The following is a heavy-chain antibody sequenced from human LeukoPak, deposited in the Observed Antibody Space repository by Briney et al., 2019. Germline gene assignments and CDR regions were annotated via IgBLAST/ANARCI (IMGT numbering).Heavy chain of an antibody. J-gene: IGHJ4*02. V-gene: IGHV3-30*18. CDR2: ISYDGSNK. Sequence: GGSLRLSCAASGFTFSSYGMHWVRQAPGKGLEWVAVISYDGSNKYYADSVKGRFTISRDNSKNTLYLQMNSLRAEDTAVYYCEKDHAEALNYFDYWGQGTLVTVSS. CDR1: GFTFSSYG. CDR3: EKDHAEALNYFDY.